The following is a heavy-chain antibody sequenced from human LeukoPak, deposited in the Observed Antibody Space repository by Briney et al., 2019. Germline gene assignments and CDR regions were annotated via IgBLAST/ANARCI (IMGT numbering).Heavy chain of an antibody. J-gene: IGHJ3*02. CDR3: ARDLGIVGATSEAFDI. D-gene: IGHD1-26*01. CDR1: GGSFSGYY. V-gene: IGHV4-34*01. CDR2: INHSGST. Sequence: PSETLSLTCAVYGGSFSGYYWSWIRQPPGKGLEWIGEINHSGSTNYNPSLKSRVTISVDTSKNQFSLKLSSVTAADTAVYYCARDLGIVGATSEAFDIWGQGTMVTVSS.